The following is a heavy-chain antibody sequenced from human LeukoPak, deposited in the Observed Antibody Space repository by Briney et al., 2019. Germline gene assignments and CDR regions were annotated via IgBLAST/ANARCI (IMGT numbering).Heavy chain of an antibody. Sequence: SETLSLTCAVYGGSFSGYYWSWIRQPPGKGLEWIGEINHSGSTNYNPSLTSRVTISVDTSKNQFSPKLSSVTAADTAVYYCARVRGGRYYYDSSGYLSFDYWGQGTLVTVSS. V-gene: IGHV4-34*01. CDR3: ARVRGGRYYYDSSGYLSFDY. CDR2: INHSGST. D-gene: IGHD3-22*01. CDR1: GGSFSGYY. J-gene: IGHJ4*02.